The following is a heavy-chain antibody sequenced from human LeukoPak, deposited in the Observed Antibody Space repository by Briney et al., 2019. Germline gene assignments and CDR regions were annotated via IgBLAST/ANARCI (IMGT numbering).Heavy chain of an antibody. CDR1: GFTFSSYW. J-gene: IGHJ6*02. CDR2: IKQDGSEK. V-gene: IGHV3-7*01. CDR3: ARAPRGFLPTYYYYGLDV. D-gene: IGHD2-15*01. Sequence: HPGGSLRLSCAASGFTFSSYWMSWVRQAPGKGLEWVANIKQDGSEKYYVDSVKGRFTISRDNSKNTLYLQMDSLTAEDTAVYYCARAPRGFLPTYYYYGLDVWGQGTTVTVSS.